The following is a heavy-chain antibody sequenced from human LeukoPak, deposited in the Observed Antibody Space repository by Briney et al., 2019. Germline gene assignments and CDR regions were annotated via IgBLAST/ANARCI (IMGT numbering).Heavy chain of an antibody. CDR1: GYTFTSYG. V-gene: IGHV1-18*01. CDR3: ATLGEDKTDTPFDY. CDR2: ISAYNGNT. J-gene: IGHJ4*02. Sequence: GASVKVSCKASGYTFTSYGISWVRQAPGQGLEWMGWISAYNGNTNYAQKLQGRVTMTTDTSTSTAYMELRSLRSDDTAVYYCATLGEDKTDTPFDYWGQGTLVTVSS. D-gene: IGHD3-16*01.